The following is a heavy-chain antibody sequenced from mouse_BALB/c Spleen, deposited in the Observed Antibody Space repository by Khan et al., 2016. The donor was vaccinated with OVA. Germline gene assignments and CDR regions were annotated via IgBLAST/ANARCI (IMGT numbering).Heavy chain of an antibody. CDR1: GFNIKDYY. V-gene: IGHV14-1*02. CDR2: LDPENGNT. J-gene: IGHJ3*01. Sequence: IQLVQSGAELVRPGALVKLSCKASGFNIKDYYMVWVKQRPEQGLEWIGWLDPENGNTVYDPKFQAKASITADTSSNTAYLQLSSLTSEDTAVYYCVRRGYGNYWFAYWGQGTLGTVSA. CDR3: VRRGYGNYWFAY. D-gene: IGHD2-1*01.